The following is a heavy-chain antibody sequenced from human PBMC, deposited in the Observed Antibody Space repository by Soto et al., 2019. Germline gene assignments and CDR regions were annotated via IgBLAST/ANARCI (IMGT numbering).Heavy chain of an antibody. CDR3: ARVKGYCSGGSCYSDAFDI. CDR2: INAGNGNT. CDR1: GYTFTSYA. V-gene: IGHV1-3*01. J-gene: IGHJ3*02. D-gene: IGHD2-15*01. Sequence: ASVKVSCKASGYTFTSYAMHWVRQAPGQRLEWMGWINAGNGNTKYSQKFQGRVTITRDTSASTAYMELSSLRSEDTAVYYCARVKGYCSGGSCYSDAFDIWGQGTMVTV.